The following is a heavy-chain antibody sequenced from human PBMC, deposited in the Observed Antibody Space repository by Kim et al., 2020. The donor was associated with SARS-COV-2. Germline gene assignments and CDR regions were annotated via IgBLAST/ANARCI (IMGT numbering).Heavy chain of an antibody. CDR1: GGSVSSGSYY. CDR2: IYYSGST. V-gene: IGHV4-61*01. Sequence: SETLSLTCTVSGGSVSSGSYYWSWIRQPPGKGLEWIGYIYYSGSTNYNPSLKSRVTISVDTSKNQFSLKLSSVTAADTAVYYCARGTYYDSSGYIGDLDYWGQGTLVTVSS. CDR3: ARGTYYDSSGYIGDLDY. D-gene: IGHD3-22*01. J-gene: IGHJ4*02.